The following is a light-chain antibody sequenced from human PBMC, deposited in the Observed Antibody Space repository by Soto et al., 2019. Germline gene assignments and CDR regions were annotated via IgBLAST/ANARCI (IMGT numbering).Light chain of an antibody. J-gene: IGKJ1*01. CDR2: GAS. CDR3: QQYGGSPRT. V-gene: IGKV3-20*01. Sequence: EIVLTQSPATLSLPPGERATVSCRASQSVSSYLAWYQQKPGQAPRLLIYGASSRATGIPERFSGSGSGTDFTLTISRLEPEDFAVYYCQQYGGSPRTFGQGTKVDI. CDR1: QSVSSY.